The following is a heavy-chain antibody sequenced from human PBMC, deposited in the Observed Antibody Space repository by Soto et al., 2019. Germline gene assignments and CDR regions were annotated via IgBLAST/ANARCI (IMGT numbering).Heavy chain of an antibody. CDR2: IKQDGSEK. Sequence: EVQLVESGGGLVQPGGSLRLSCAASGFSFSSYWMTWVRQAPGTGLEWVANIKQDGSEKHYVDSVKGPFTISRDNAKNSLYLQMNSLRAEDTAVYYCVRDTSPRPADYWGQGTLVTVSS. CDR1: GFSFSSYW. CDR3: VRDTSPRPADY. J-gene: IGHJ4*02. V-gene: IGHV3-7*01. D-gene: IGHD2-2*01.